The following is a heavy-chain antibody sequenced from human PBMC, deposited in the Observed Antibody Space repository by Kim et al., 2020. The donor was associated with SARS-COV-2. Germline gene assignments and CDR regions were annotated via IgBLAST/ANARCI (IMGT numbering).Heavy chain of an antibody. CDR3: ARALRWIAVAGKYSYGMDV. CDR1: GGTFSSYA. V-gene: IGHV1-69*13. CDR2: IIPIFGTA. D-gene: IGHD6-19*01. J-gene: IGHJ6*02. Sequence: SVKVSCKASGGTFSSYAISWVRQAPGQGLEWMGGIIPIFGTANYAQKFQGRVTITADESTSTAYMELSSLRSEDTAVYYCARALRWIAVAGKYSYGMDVWGQGTTVTVSS.